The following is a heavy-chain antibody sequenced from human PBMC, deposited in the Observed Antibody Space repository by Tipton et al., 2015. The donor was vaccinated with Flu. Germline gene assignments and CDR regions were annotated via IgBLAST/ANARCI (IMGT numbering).Heavy chain of an antibody. CDR3: VRVTPAAQTYGMDV. D-gene: IGHD6-25*01. Sequence: SLRLSCAASGFTFDDYGMSWVRQAPGKGLEWVSGINRNGGRTGYADSVKGRFTISRDNTKKSLYLQMNSLRAEDTAVYYCVRVTPAAQTYGMDVWGQGTTVTVSS. CDR2: INRNGGRT. CDR1: GFTFDDYG. V-gene: IGHV3-20*04. J-gene: IGHJ6*02.